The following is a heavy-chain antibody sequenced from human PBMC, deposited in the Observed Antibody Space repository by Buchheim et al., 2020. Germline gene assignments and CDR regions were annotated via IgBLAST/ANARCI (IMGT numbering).Heavy chain of an antibody. CDR1: GFTFSSYA. D-gene: IGHD3-22*01. Sequence: EVQLLESGGGLVQPGGSLRLSCAASGFTFSSYAMSWVRQAPGKGLEWVSAISGSGGSTYYADSVKGRFTISRENSQKTLYLQMNSLRAEDTAVYYCAKMIVVVINPWLGWFDPWGQGTL. V-gene: IGHV3-23*01. CDR2: ISGSGGST. J-gene: IGHJ5*02. CDR3: AKMIVVVINPWLGWFDP.